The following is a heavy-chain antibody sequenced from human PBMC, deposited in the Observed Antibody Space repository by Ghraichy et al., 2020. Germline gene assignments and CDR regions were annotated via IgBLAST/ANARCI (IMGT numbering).Heavy chain of an antibody. Sequence: GESLNISCVGSGFTFSTYSMNWARQAPGKGLEWVSSISSNSYYIYYADSVKGRFTISRDNAKNSLFLQMNSLTAEDTAVYYCARDFVSGSSPSLGYWGQGTLVTVSS. J-gene: IGHJ4*02. CDR2: ISSNSYYI. D-gene: IGHD1-26*01. CDR3: ARDFVSGSSPSLGY. CDR1: GFTFSTYS. V-gene: IGHV3-21*01.